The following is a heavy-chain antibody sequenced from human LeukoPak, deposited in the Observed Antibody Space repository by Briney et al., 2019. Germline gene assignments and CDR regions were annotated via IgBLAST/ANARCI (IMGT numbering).Heavy chain of an antibody. CDR1: GGSISSYY. V-gene: IGHV4-59*08. J-gene: IGHJ4*02. CDR3: AGHHPRNTVDF. CDR2: ISYSGST. Sequence: SETLSLTCTVSGGSISSYYWSWIRQPPGKGLEWIGYISYSGSTNSNPSLKSRVTISLDTSKNQFSLKLSSVTAADTAVYYCAGHHPRNTVDFWGQGTLVTVPS. D-gene: IGHD2/OR15-2a*01.